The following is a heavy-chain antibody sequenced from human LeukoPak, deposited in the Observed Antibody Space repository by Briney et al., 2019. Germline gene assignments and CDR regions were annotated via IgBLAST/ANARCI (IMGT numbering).Heavy chain of an antibody. V-gene: IGHV1-69*06. J-gene: IGHJ4*02. CDR3: AKIPLPMIVVVITTNVDY. D-gene: IGHD3-22*01. CDR1: GGTFSSYA. Sequence: SVKVSCKASGGTFSSYAISWVRQAPGQGLEWMGGIIPIFGTANYAQKFQGRVTITADKSTSTAYMELSSLRAEDTAVYYCAKIPLPMIVVVITTNVDYWGQGTLVTVSS. CDR2: IIPIFGTA.